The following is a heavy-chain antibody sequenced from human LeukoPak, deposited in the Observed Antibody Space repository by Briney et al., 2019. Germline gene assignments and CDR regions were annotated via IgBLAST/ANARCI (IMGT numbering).Heavy chain of an antibody. CDR1: GFTFDEYA. D-gene: IGHD3-10*01. J-gene: IGHJ4*02. V-gene: IGHV3-9*01. Sequence: GGSLRLSCAASGFTFDEYAMHWVRQAPGEGLEWVAGLTPESDGMGYASSVRGRFTISRDNAKNSLYLQMNSLRAEDTAVYYCAREGYGSGKTIDYWGQGTLVTVSS. CDR2: LTPESDGM. CDR3: AREGYGSGKTIDY.